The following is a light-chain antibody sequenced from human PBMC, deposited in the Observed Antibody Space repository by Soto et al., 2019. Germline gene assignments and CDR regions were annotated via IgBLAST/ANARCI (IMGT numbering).Light chain of an antibody. CDR1: SSDVGGYNH. CDR2: DVS. V-gene: IGLV2-14*01. Sequence: QSVLTQPASVSGSPGQSITISCTGTSSDVGGYNHVSWYQQHPGKAPKLVIYDVSNRPSGISNRFSGSKSGNTASLTISGLQAEDEADYYCSSYTTTSTHVLGTGTKVTVL. CDR3: SSYTTTSTHV. J-gene: IGLJ1*01.